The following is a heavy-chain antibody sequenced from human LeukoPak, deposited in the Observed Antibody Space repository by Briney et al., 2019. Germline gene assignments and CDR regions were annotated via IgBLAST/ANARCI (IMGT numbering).Heavy chain of an antibody. CDR2: IIPIFGTA. J-gene: IGHJ4*02. D-gene: IGHD5-18*01. Sequence: ASVKVSCKASGGTFSSYAISWVRQAPGQGLEWMGGIIPIFGTANYAQKFQGRVTITADKSTSTAYMELSSLRSEDTAVYYCARGSFNGYSFDYWGQGTLVTVSS. CDR3: ARGSFNGYSFDY. CDR1: GGTFSSYA. V-gene: IGHV1-69*06.